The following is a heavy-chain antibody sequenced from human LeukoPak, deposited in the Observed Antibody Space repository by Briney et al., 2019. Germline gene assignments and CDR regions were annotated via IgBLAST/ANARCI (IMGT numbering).Heavy chain of an antibody. CDR2: INHSGST. J-gene: IGHJ4*02. V-gene: IGHV4-34*01. CDR3: ARVGEIAVAGKGSLDY. CDR1: GGSISSYY. Sequence: SETLSLTCTVSGGSISSYYWSWIRQPPGKGLEWIGEINHSGSTNYNPSLKSRVTISVDTSKNQFSLKLSSVTAADTAVYYCARVGEIAVAGKGSLDYWGQGTLVTVSS. D-gene: IGHD6-19*01.